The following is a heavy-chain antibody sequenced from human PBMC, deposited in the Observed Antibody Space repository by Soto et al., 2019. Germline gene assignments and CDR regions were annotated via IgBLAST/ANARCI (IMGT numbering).Heavy chain of an antibody. D-gene: IGHD2-2*01. CDR2: ISSSSSTI. CDR3: ARPSGYCSSTSCKGGDAFDI. J-gene: IGHJ3*02. Sequence: EVQLVESGGGLEQPGGSLRLSCAASGFTFSSYSMNWVRHAPGKGLEWISYISSSSSTIFYADSVKGRFTISRDNAKNSLYLQMNSLRAEDTAVYYCARPSGYCSSTSCKGGDAFDIWGQGTMVTVSS. V-gene: IGHV3-48*01. CDR1: GFTFSSYS.